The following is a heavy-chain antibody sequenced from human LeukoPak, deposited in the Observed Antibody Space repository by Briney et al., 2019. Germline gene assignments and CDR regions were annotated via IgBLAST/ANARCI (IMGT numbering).Heavy chain of an antibody. CDR3: AKGVRFLDWWILDY. CDR2: ISGSDST. V-gene: IGHV3-23*01. J-gene: IGHJ4*02. Sequence: SGGSLRLSCAASGFTFSSYAMSWIRQAPGKGLEWVSAISGSDSTYYADAVKGRFTISRDNSKNTLYLQMNSLRAEDTAIYYCAKGVRFLDWWILDYWGQGSLVTVSS. CDR1: GFTFSSYA. D-gene: IGHD3-9*01.